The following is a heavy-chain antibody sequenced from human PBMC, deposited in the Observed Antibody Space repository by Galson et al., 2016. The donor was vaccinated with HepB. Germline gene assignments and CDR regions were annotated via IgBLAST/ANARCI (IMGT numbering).Heavy chain of an antibody. CDR3: ARSYGGYAFDI. CDR2: IYFSGTT. D-gene: IGHD4-23*01. Sequence: ETLSLTCTVSGGSISPYFWSWIRRPPGKGLEWIAYIYFSGTTNYNPSLKSRVTISLDTSKGQFSPKVTSVTAADSAVYYCARSYGGYAFDIWGQGTMVTVSS. CDR1: GGSISPYF. V-gene: IGHV4-59*12. J-gene: IGHJ3*02.